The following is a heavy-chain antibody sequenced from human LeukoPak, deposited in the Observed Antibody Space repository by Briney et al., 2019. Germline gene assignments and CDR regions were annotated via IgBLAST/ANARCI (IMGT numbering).Heavy chain of an antibody. J-gene: IGHJ6*03. CDR3: ARDFSSSSTVYYYYYMDV. CDR1: GGSFSFYY. D-gene: IGHD6-6*01. CDR2: ISQNGST. V-gene: IGHV4-34*01. Sequence: SETLSLTCGVSGGSFSFYYWSWIRQPPGKGLEWIGEISQNGSTNYNPSLKSRVTISLDTSKNQFSLKLSSVTAADTAIYYCARDFSSSSTVYYYYYMDVWGKGTTVTVSS.